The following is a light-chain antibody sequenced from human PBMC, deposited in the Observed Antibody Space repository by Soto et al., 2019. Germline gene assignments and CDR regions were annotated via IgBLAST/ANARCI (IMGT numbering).Light chain of an antibody. Sequence: QSALTQPASVSGSPGQSITISCTGTSSDGGKYNYVSWYQQHPAKAPKLMIFEVSNRPSGVSNRFSGSKSGNTASLTISGLQAEDEAEYYCSSYTGSSINTVVFGGGTKVTVL. CDR3: SSYTGSSINTVV. CDR2: EVS. J-gene: IGLJ2*01. CDR1: SSDGGKYNY. V-gene: IGLV2-14*01.